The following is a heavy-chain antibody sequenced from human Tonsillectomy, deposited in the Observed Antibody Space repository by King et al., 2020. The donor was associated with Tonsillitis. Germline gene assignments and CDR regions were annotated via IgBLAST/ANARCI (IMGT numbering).Heavy chain of an antibody. J-gene: IGHJ3*02. Sequence: VQLVESGGGVVQPGRSLRLSCAASGFTFSSYGMHWVRQAPGKGLEWVAVIWYDGSNKYYADSVKGRFTISRDNSKNTLYLQMNSLRAEDTAVYYCAREGRDDYGDPDACDIWGKGTMVTVSS. D-gene: IGHD4-17*01. CDR3: AREGRDDYGDPDACDI. V-gene: IGHV3-33*08. CDR1: GFTFSSYG. CDR2: IWYDGSNK.